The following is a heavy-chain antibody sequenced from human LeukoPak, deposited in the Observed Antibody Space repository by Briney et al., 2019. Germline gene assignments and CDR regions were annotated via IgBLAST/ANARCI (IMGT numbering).Heavy chain of an antibody. J-gene: IGHJ5*02. D-gene: IGHD5-18*01. V-gene: IGHV1-69*05. CDR2: IIPIFGTA. CDR3: AGSRTAWNWFDP. CDR1: GGTFSSYA. Sequence: GASVKVSCKASGGTFSSYAISWVRQAPGQGLEWMGGIIPIFGTAYYAQKFQGRVTITTDESTSTAYMELSSLRSEDTAVYYCAGSRTAWNWFDPWGQGTLVTVSS.